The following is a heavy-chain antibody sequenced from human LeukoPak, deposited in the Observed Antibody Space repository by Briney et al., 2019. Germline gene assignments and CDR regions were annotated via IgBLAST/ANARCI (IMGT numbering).Heavy chain of an antibody. CDR2: IYYSGST. CDR3: ARTLYSSSWYGAVFDY. Sequence: PSETLSLTCTVSGGSISSYYWSWIRQPPGKGLEWIGSIYYSGSTYYNPSLKSRVTVSVDTSKNQFSLKLSSVTAADTAVYYCARTLYSSSWYGAVFDYWGQGTLVTVSS. CDR1: GGSISSYY. V-gene: IGHV4-59*05. D-gene: IGHD6-13*01. J-gene: IGHJ4*02.